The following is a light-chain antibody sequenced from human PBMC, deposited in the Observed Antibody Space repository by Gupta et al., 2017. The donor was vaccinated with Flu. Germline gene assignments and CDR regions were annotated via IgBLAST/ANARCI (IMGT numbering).Light chain of an antibody. CDR2: DNN. Sequence: SVFTQPPSVSAATGQTVTISCSGSSSNIGNNYVSWYQQLPGTAPKLLISDNNKRPSEIPDRYSGSKSGTSATLGITGLQTGDEADYYCGTWDSSLSAEVFGGGTKLTVL. J-gene: IGLJ3*02. V-gene: IGLV1-51*01. CDR1: SSNIGNNY. CDR3: GTWDSSLSAEV.